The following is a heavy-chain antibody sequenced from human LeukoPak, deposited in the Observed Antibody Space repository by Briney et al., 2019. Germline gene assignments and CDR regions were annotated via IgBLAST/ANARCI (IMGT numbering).Heavy chain of an antibody. CDR2: IYHSGST. CDR1: GGSISSRNW. V-gene: IGHV4-4*02. J-gene: IGHJ6*02. CDR3: AGAGIVVVPAAVPGMDV. D-gene: IGHD2-2*01. Sequence: SETLSLTCAVSGGSISSRNWWSWVRQPPGKGLEWIGEIYHSGSTNYNPSLKSRVTISVDKSKNQFSLKLSSVTAADTAVYYCAGAGIVVVPAAVPGMDVWGQGTTVTVSS.